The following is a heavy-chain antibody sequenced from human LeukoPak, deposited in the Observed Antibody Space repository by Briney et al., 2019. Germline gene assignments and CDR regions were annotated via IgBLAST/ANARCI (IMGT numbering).Heavy chain of an antibody. CDR3: ARVGYSSGWYPFDF. CDR2: INHSGST. J-gene: IGHJ4*02. Sequence: SETLSLTCAVYGGSFSGYYWSWIRQPPGKGLEWIGEINHSGSTNYNPSLKSRVTISVDTSKNQFSLKLSSVTAADTAVYYCARVGYSSGWYPFDFWGLGTLVIVSS. CDR1: GGSFSGYY. V-gene: IGHV4-34*01. D-gene: IGHD6-19*01.